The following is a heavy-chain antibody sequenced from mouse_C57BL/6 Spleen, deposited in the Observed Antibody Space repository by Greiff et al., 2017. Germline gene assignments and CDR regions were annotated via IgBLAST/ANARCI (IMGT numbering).Heavy chain of an antibody. CDR1: GYTFTSYW. Sequence: VQLQQPGAELVRPGTSVKLSCTASGYTFTSYWMPWVRQRPGQGLEWIGVIDPSASCTNYNQTFKGKSTFTVDTSSSTAYMQLSSLTSEDSAVYYSERDYYGSSPLFAYWGQGTMLTVSA. CDR3: ERDYYGSSPLFAY. J-gene: IGHJ3*01. CDR2: IDPSASCT. V-gene: IGHV1-59*01. D-gene: IGHD1-1*01.